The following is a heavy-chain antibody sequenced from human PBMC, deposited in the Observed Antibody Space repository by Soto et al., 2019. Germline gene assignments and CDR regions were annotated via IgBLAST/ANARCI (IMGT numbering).Heavy chain of an antibody. V-gene: IGHV4-61*01. CDR3: ARMSVTMRNWFDP. J-gene: IGHJ5*02. D-gene: IGHD3-22*01. Sequence: TLSLTCTVSGGSVSSGNYYWSWIRQPPGKGLDWIGDIYYTGSTSYNPSLKSRVTMSVDTSKNQFSLKLNSVTAADTAVYYCARMSVTMRNWFDPWGQGTLVTVSS. CDR1: GGSVSSGNYY. CDR2: IYYTGST.